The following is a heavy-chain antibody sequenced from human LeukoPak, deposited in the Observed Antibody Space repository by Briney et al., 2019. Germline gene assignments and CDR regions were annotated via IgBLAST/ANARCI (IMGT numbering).Heavy chain of an antibody. J-gene: IGHJ4*02. CDR3: ARPRYSSNWESNYFDY. CDR1: GYSFTSYW. Sequence: GESLKISCKGSGYSFTSYWIGWVRQMPGKGLEWMGIIYPGDSDTRYSPSFQGQVTISADKSISTAYLQWSSLKASDTAMYYCARPRYSSNWESNYFDYWGQGTLVTVSS. D-gene: IGHD6-13*01. V-gene: IGHV5-51*01. CDR2: IYPGDSDT.